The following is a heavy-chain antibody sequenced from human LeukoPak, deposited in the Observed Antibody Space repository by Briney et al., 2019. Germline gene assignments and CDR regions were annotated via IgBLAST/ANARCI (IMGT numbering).Heavy chain of an antibody. CDR2: IIPIFGTA. Sequence: SVKVSCKASGGTFSSYAISWVRQAPGQGLEWMGGIIPIFGTANYAQKFQGRVTITTDESTSTAYMELSSLRSEDTAVYYCAREALPPYNWNYVDIWGQGTMVTVSS. J-gene: IGHJ3*02. V-gene: IGHV1-69*05. D-gene: IGHD1-7*01. CDR1: GGTFSSYA. CDR3: AREALPPYNWNYVDI.